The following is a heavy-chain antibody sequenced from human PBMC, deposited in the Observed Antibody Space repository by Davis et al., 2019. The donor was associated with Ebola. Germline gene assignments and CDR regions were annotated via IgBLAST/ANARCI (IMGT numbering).Heavy chain of an antibody. J-gene: IGHJ6*02. CDR3: GRDVGYSNGWPDYYYYGLDV. D-gene: IGHD2-15*01. Sequence: GESLKISCAASRFTFSLFAMHWVRQAPGKGLEWVAVISYDGRKKYFADSVKGRFTISRDNSENTMYLQMNSLRAEDTAVYYCGRDVGYSNGWPDYYYYGLDVWGPGTTVAVSS. V-gene: IGHV3-30*04. CDR2: ISYDGRKK. CDR1: RFTFSLFA.